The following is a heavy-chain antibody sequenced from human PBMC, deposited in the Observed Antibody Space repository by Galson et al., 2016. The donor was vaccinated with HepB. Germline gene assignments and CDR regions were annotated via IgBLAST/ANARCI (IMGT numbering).Heavy chain of an antibody. Sequence: SETLSLTCAVSGASVTSTNWWSWVRQPPGKGLEWIGEIYHSGYTNCNPSLKSRVTVSLDKPKNQVSLKLTSVTAADTAVYYGVRGVSGSYGFDFWGQGALVTVSS. D-gene: IGHD3-10*01. CDR3: VRGVSGSYGFDF. CDR2: IYHSGYT. CDR1: GASVTSTNW. V-gene: IGHV4-4*02. J-gene: IGHJ4*02.